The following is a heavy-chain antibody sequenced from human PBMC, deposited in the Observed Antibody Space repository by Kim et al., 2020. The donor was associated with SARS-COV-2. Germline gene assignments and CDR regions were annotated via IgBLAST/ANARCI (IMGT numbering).Heavy chain of an antibody. Sequence: GGSLRLSCAASGFTFINYWMHWVRQAPGKGLVWVSRINGDGSTTSHADSVKGRFTISRDNAKNTLYLQMNSLRVEDTALYYCVRRYDDSSGYYYFDNWGQGTPVTVSS. CDR2: INGDGSTT. CDR1: GFTFINYW. CDR3: VRRYDDSSGYYYFDN. J-gene: IGHJ4*02. D-gene: IGHD3-22*01. V-gene: IGHV3-74*01.